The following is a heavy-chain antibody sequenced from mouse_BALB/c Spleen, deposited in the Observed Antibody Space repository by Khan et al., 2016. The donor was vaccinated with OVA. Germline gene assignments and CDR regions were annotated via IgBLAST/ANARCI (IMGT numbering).Heavy chain of an antibody. CDR3: TRNGLGNYESWDD. J-gene: IGHJ2*01. CDR1: GYTFTNYW. V-gene: IGHV1-5*01. D-gene: IGHD2-1*01. Sequence: EVQLQESGTVLARPGASVRMSCKGSGYTFTNYWMHWVKQRPGQGLEWIGVIYPGNSDTHYNQKFKGKAKLTEVTSTNTAYMDLNSLTDEDSAVYYWTRNGLGNYESWDDWGQGATLTVSS. CDR2: IYPGNSDT.